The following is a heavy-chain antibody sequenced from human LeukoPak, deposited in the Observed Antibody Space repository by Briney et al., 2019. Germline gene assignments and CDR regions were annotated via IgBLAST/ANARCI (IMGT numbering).Heavy chain of an antibody. CDR3: GFDGDYGLIDY. Sequence: GGSLRLSCATSGFTFSTYAMSWVRQAPGKGLEWVGRIKSRTDGGTTDYAAPVKGRFTISRDDSKNTLYLQMNSLKTEDTAVYYCGFDGDYGLIDYWGQGTLVTVSS. CDR1: GFTFSTYA. V-gene: IGHV3-15*01. D-gene: IGHD4-17*01. J-gene: IGHJ4*02. CDR2: IKSRTDGGTT.